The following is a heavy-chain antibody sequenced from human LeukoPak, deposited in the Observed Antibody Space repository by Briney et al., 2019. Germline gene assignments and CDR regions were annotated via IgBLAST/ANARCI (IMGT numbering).Heavy chain of an antibody. V-gene: IGHV1-69*04. Sequence: GASVKVSCKASGGTFSSYAISWVRQAPGQGLEWMGTIIPILGIANYAQKFQGRVTITADKSTSTAYMELSSLRSEDTAVYYCARGPWVLRYLNGVLLLDYWGQGTLVTVS. CDR1: GGTFSSYA. CDR3: ARGPWVLRYLNGVLLLDY. D-gene: IGHD3-9*01. CDR2: IIPILGIA. J-gene: IGHJ4*02.